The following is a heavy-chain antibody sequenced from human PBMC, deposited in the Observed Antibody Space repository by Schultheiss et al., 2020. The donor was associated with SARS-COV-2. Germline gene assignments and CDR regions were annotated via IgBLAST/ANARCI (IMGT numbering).Heavy chain of an antibody. CDR3: AREQQLVHFYYYGMDV. CDR1: GGSISSSSYY. CDR2: IYYSGST. J-gene: IGHJ6*02. V-gene: IGHV4-61*05. Sequence: SETLSLTCTVSGGSISSSSYYWGWIRQSPGKGLEWIGYIYYSGSTNYNPSLKSRVTISVDTSKNQFSLKLSSVTAADTAVYYCAREQQLVHFYYYGMDVWGQGTTVTVSS. D-gene: IGHD6-6*01.